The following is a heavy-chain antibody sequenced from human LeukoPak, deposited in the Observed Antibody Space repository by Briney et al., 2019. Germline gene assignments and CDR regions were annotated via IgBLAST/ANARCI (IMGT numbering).Heavy chain of an antibody. Sequence: GSLRLSCAASGFSFSNFWMSWVRQAPGKGLDWVANINQAGTVKHYVYSVKGRFTISRDNAKNSLYLQMTSLRADDTAVYYCATSDDAAGTSWGQGTLVTVSS. V-gene: IGHV3-7*01. CDR2: INQAGTVK. J-gene: IGHJ5*02. CDR1: GFSFSNFW. D-gene: IGHD6-25*01. CDR3: ATSDDAAGTS.